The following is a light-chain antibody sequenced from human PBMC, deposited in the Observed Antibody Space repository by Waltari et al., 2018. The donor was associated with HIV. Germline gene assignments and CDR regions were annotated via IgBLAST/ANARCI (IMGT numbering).Light chain of an antibody. CDR1: RRDVGRYNL. CDR2: EVS. CDR3: CSYAGSRV. V-gene: IGLV2-23*02. Sequence: QSALTQPASVSGSPGQSITISCHGTRRDVGRYNLVSWYQQHPGKAPKLMIYEVSKRPSGVSNRFSGSKSGNTASLTIAGLQAEDEADYYCCSYAGSRVFGGGTKLTVL. J-gene: IGLJ3*02.